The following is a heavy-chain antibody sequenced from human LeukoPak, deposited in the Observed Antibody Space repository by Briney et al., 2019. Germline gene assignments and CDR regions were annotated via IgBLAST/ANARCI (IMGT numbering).Heavy chain of an antibody. CDR3: AGRFKRGGFAELLYFDD. D-gene: IGHD3-10*01. CDR1: GGSISNYY. Sequence: SETLSLTCTVSGGSISNYYWSWIRQPAGKGLEWIGRIDTSGSPNYNPSLKSRVTMSVDTSENQFSLKLSSVTAADTAVYYCAGRFKRGGFAELLYFDDWGPGTLVTVSS. CDR2: IDTSGSP. J-gene: IGHJ4*02. V-gene: IGHV4-4*07.